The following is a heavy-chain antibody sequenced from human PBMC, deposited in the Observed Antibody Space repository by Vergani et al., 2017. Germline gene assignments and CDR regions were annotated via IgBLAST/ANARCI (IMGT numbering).Heavy chain of an antibody. J-gene: IGHJ6*02. CDR2: VNHSGST. CDR3: ARGKLVPYYYYYGMDV. D-gene: IGHD6-13*01. Sequence: QVPLQQWGAGLLKPSETLSLTCAVYGGSCSGYFWSWLRQPPGKGLEWIGEVNHSGSTIYNPSLKSRVTISVDTSKNQFSLKLSSVTAADTAVYYCARGKLVPYYYYYGMDVWGQGTTVTVSS. V-gene: IGHV4-34*01. CDR1: GGSCSGYF.